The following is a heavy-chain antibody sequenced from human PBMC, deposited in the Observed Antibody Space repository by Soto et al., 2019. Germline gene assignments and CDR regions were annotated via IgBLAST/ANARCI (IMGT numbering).Heavy chain of an antibody. CDR1: GGSISSSHC. J-gene: IGHJ4*02. V-gene: IGHV4-4*02. D-gene: IGHD6-19*01. CDR2: IYYSGST. Sequence: QVQLQESGPGLVKPSGTLSLTCAVSGGSISSSHCWSWVRQPPWKGLEWIGEIYYSGSTDYNPCRQRRVTLLADKSQMQLSVNLISVTVAGSAIYYWASGEQWFLFDYWGQGSLVTVSS. CDR3: ASGEQWFLFDY.